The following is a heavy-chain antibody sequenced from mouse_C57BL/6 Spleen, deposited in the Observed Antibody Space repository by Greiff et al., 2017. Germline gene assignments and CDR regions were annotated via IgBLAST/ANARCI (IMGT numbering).Heavy chain of an antibody. J-gene: IGHJ3*01. V-gene: IGHV5-2*01. Sequence: DVKLQESGGGLVQPGESLKLSCESNEYEFPSHDMSWVRKTPEKRLELVAAINSDGGSTYYPDTMERRFIISRDNTKQTLYLQMSSLRSEDTALYYCARHDYYGSSPFYWGQGTLVTVSA. CDR1: EYEFPSHD. CDR3: ARHDYYGSSPFY. CDR2: INSDGGST. D-gene: IGHD1-1*01.